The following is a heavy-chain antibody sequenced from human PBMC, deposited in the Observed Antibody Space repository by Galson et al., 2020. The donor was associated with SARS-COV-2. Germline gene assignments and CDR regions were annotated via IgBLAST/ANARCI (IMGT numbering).Heavy chain of an antibody. CDR2: INPKSGGT. Sequence: ASVKVSCKSSGYTFTDYYIHWVRQAPGQGLEWMGWINPKSGGTHYAQKLEGRVTMTRDTSITTAYMELSRLRADDTVVYYCARLRYYDVLTGYIVDVWGQGTMVTVSS. CDR1: GYTFTDYY. J-gene: IGHJ6*02. D-gene: IGHD3-9*01. CDR3: ARLRYYDVLTGYIVDV. V-gene: IGHV1-2*02.